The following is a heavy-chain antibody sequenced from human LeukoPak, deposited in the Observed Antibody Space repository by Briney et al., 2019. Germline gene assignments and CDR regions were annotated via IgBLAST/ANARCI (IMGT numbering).Heavy chain of an antibody. Sequence: GGSLRLSCAASGFTFSSHGMHWVRQAPGKGLEWVAVISYDGSNKYYADSVKGRFTISRDNSKNTLYLQMNSLRTEDTAVFYCAKDHGTYYYDSSGYIGMDVWGQGTTVTVSS. CDR1: GFTFSSHG. CDR2: ISYDGSNK. D-gene: IGHD3-22*01. J-gene: IGHJ6*02. V-gene: IGHV3-30*18. CDR3: AKDHGTYYYDSSGYIGMDV.